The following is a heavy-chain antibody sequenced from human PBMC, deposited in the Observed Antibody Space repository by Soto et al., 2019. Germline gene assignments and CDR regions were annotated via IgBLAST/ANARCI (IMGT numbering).Heavy chain of an antibody. CDR3: ATPHSGSYYWFDP. D-gene: IGHD1-26*01. Sequence: GASVKVSCKVSGYTLTELSMHWVRQAPGKGLEWMGGFDPEDGETIYAQKFQGRVTMTEDTSTDTAYMELSSLRSEDTAVYYYATPHSGSYYWFDPWGQGTLVTVSS. CDR1: GYTLTELS. V-gene: IGHV1-24*01. CDR2: FDPEDGET. J-gene: IGHJ5*02.